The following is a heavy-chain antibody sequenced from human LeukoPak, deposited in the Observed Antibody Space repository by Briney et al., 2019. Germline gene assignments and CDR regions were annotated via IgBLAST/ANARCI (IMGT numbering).Heavy chain of an antibody. CDR1: GYIFDIYA. Sequence: ASVKVSCKASGYIFDIYAMIWVRQAPGQGLELMGWINTNTGIPTYAQGFTGRSVFSLGTSVSTAYLHISSLKTEDTAVYYCARDYTVALGTTTYFQHWGQGTLVTVSS. CDR3: ARDYTVALGTTTYFQH. J-gene: IGHJ1*01. V-gene: IGHV7-4-1*02. CDR2: INTNTGIP. D-gene: IGHD1-7*01.